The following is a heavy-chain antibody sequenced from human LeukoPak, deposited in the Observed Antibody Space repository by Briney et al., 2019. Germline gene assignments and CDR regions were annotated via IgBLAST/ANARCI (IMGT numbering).Heavy chain of an antibody. Sequence: ASVKVSCKASGYTFTSYGISWVRQVPGQGLEWMGWISAYNGNTNYAQKLQGRVTMTTDTSTSTAYMELRSLRSDDTAVYYCARFGGYCSSTSCLYYYGMDVWGQGTTVTVSS. CDR3: ARFGGYCSSTSCLYYYGMDV. D-gene: IGHD2-2*01. CDR1: GYTFTSYG. V-gene: IGHV1-18*01. J-gene: IGHJ6*02. CDR2: ISAYNGNT.